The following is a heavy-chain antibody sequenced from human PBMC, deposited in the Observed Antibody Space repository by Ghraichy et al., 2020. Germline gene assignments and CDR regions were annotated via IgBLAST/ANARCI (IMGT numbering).Heavy chain of an antibody. V-gene: IGHV3-48*02. D-gene: IGHD3-3*01. J-gene: IGHJ3*02. CDR1: GFTFSSYS. CDR2: ISSSSSTI. CDR3: ARNFFWSGYPDAFDI. Sequence: LSLTCAASGFTFSSYSMNWVRQAPGKGLEWVSYISSSSSTIYYADSVKGRFTISRDNAKNSLYLQMNSLRDEDTAVYYCARNFFWSGYPDAFDIWGQGTMVTVSS.